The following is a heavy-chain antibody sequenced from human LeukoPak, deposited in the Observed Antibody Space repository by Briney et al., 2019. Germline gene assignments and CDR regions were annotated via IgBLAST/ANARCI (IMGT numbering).Heavy chain of an antibody. V-gene: IGHV5-51*01. Sequence: GESLKISCKGSGYSFTSYWIGWVRQMPGKGLEWMGIIYPGDSDTRYSPSFQGQVTISADKSISTAYLQWSSLKASDTAMYYCARQPIAAAGTSYYYYVDVWGKGTTVTVSS. CDR3: ARQPIAAAGTSYYYYVDV. CDR2: IYPGDSDT. D-gene: IGHD6-13*01. CDR1: GYSFTSYW. J-gene: IGHJ6*03.